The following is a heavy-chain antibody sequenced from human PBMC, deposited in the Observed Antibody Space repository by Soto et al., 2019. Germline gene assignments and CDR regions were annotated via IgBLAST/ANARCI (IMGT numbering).Heavy chain of an antibody. J-gene: IGHJ4*02. D-gene: IGHD5-18*01. CDR1: GGSISSGGYY. Sequence: SETLSLTCTVSGGSISSGGYYWSWIRQHPGKGLEWIGYIYYSGSTYYNPSPKSRVTISVDTSKNQFSLKLSSVTAADTAVYYCARAPWIQLWLRSYYFDYWGQGTLVTVSS. CDR2: IYYSGST. CDR3: ARAPWIQLWLRSYYFDY. V-gene: IGHV4-31*03.